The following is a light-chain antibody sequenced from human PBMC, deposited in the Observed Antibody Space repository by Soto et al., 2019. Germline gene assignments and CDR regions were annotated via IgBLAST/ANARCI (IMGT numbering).Light chain of an antibody. J-gene: IGKJ1*01. CDR2: GAS. CDR1: QSVSSSY. CDR3: QQYGSLWT. V-gene: IGKV3-20*01. Sequence: EIVFPQSPGTLSLSPGEGATLSCRASQSVSSSYLAWYQQKPGKAPRLVIYGASSRATGIPDRLSGSGSGTDFTLTISRLEPEDFAVYYCQQYGSLWTFGQGTKVDIK.